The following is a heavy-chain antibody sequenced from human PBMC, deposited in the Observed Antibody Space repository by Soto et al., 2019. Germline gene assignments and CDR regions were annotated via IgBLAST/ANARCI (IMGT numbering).Heavy chain of an antibody. Sequence: GGSLRLSCAASGFTFSSYEMNWVRQAPGKGLEWVSYISSSGSTIYYADSVKGRFTISRDNAKNSLYLQMNSLRAEDTAVYYCARVMCQLLTNYYYYGMDVWGQGTTVTVSS. CDR2: ISSSGSTI. J-gene: IGHJ6*02. D-gene: IGHD2-2*01. CDR1: GFTFSSYE. CDR3: ARVMCQLLTNYYYYGMDV. V-gene: IGHV3-48*03.